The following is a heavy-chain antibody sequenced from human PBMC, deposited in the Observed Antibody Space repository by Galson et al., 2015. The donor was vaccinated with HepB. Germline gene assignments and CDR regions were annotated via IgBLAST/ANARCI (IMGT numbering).Heavy chain of an antibody. CDR1: TFIFNTYS. CDR2: ISSSSTNT. V-gene: IGHV3-48*04. CDR3: VLLRGYDLKPLDY. Sequence: SLRLSCAASTFIFNTYSMSWVRQAPGKGLEWVSYISSSSTNTYYADSVKGRFTISRDNAKNSLYLQMNSLRAEDTAVYYCVLLRGYDLKPLDYWGQGTLVTVSS. J-gene: IGHJ4*02. D-gene: IGHD5-12*01.